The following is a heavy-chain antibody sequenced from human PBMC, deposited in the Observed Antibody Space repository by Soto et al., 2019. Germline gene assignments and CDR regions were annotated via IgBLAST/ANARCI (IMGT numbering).Heavy chain of an antibody. CDR3: AKDRGYSYGWAYYYYGMDV. J-gene: IGHJ6*02. D-gene: IGHD5-18*01. CDR2: ISGSGGST. Sequence: PGGSLRLSCAASGFTFSSYAMSWVRQAPGKGLEWVSAISGSGGSTYYADSVKGRFTISRDNSKNTLYLQMNSLRAEDTAVYYCAKDRGYSYGWAYYYYGMDVWGQGTTVTSP. CDR1: GFTFSSYA. V-gene: IGHV3-23*01.